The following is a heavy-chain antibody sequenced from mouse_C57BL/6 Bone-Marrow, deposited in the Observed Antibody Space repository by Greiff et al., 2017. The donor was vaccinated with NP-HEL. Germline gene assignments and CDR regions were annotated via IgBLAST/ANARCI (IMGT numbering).Heavy chain of an antibody. J-gene: IGHJ3*01. CDR3: ARQDYYGSSSY. D-gene: IGHD1-1*01. CDR2: ISNGGGST. V-gene: IGHV5-12*01. CDR1: GFTFSDYY. Sequence: DVMLVESGGGLVQPGGSLKLSCAASGFTFSDYYMYWVRQTPEKRLEWVAYISNGGGSTYYPDTVKGRFTISRDNAKNTLYLQMSRLKSEDTAMYYCARQDYYGSSSYWGQGTLVTVSA.